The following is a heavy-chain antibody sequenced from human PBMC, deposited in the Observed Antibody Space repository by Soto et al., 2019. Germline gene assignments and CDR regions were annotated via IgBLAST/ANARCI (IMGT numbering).Heavy chain of an antibody. V-gene: IGHV3-74*01. CDR2: INNDGSSI. CDR1: GFTFSSYW. D-gene: IGHD6-13*01. CDR3: EGYSYYHTMDV. J-gene: IGHJ6*02. Sequence: EVQLVESGGGLVQPGGSLTLSCAASGFTFSSYWMHWVRQAPRKGLVWVSHINNDGSSINYADSVKGLFTISRDNAKNTLYLQMNSLRAXDTAVYYCEGYSYYHTMDVWVQVTKVTVSS.